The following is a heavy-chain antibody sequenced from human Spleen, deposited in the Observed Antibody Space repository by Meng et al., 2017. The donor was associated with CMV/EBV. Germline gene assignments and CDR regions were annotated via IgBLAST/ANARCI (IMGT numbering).Heavy chain of an antibody. CDR2: INQDGSEK. CDR3: ARTRLRDVFDI. J-gene: IGHJ3*02. D-gene: IGHD4-17*01. CDR1: GFTFSSYW. Sequence: GESLKISCAASGFTFSSYWMSWVRQAPGKGLEWVANINQDGSEKYYMDSVKGRFTISRDNAKNSLYLQMNSLRAEDTAVYYCARTRLRDVFDIWGQGTMVTVSS. V-gene: IGHV3-7*01.